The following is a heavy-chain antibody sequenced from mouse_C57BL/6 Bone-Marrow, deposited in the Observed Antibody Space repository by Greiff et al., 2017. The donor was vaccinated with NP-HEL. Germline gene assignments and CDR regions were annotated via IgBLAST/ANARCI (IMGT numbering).Heavy chain of an antibody. CDR2: ISDGGSYT. V-gene: IGHV5-4*01. CDR3: ARVTTVRDY. J-gene: IGHJ2*01. CDR1: GFTFSSYA. Sequence: DVQLQESGGGLVKPGGSLKLSCAASGFTFSSYAMSWVRQTPEKRLEWVATISDGGSYTYYPDNVKGRFTISRDNAKNNLYLQMSHLKSEDTAMYYCARVTTVRDYWGQGTTLTVSS. D-gene: IGHD1-1*01.